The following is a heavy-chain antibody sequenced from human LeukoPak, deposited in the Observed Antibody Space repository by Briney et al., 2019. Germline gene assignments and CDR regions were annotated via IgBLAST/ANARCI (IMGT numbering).Heavy chain of an antibody. J-gene: IGHJ4*02. CDR3: ARGSIFGVVIIDY. Sequence: SETLSLTCSVSGGPNSSYYWIWIRQPAGKGREWIGRIYTSGSTNYNPSLKSRVTMSVDTSKKQFSLKLSSVTAADTAVYYCARGSIFGVVIIDYWGQGTLVTVSS. CDR1: GGPNSSYY. V-gene: IGHV4-4*07. D-gene: IGHD3-3*01. CDR2: IYTSGST.